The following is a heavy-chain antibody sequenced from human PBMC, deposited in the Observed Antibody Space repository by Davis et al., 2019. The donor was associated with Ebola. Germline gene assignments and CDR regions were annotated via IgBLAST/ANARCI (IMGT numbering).Heavy chain of an antibody. D-gene: IGHD3-3*01. J-gene: IGHJ6*04. CDR2: ISISSAFI. Sequence: GGSLRLSCAASGFTFSTYTMTWVRQAPGKGLEWVSSISISSAFIYYADSVKGRFTVSRDNAKNTLYLQMNSLRVEDTAVYFCAKGGVLRILEWLGVWGKGTTVTVSS. CDR1: GFTFSTYT. V-gene: IGHV3-21*01. CDR3: AKGGVLRILEWLGV.